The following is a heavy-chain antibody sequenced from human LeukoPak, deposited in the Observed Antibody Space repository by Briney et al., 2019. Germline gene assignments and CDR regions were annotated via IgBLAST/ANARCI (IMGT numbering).Heavy chain of an antibody. CDR3: ARGPTRANSSDY. V-gene: IGHV3-7*01. D-gene: IGHD2/OR15-2a*01. CDR2: IKQDGSEK. J-gene: IGHJ4*02. CDR1: GFTFSSYS. Sequence: GGSLRLSCAASGFTFSSYSMNWVRQAPGKGLEWVANIKQDGSEKYYVDSVKGRFTISRDNAKNSLHLQMNSLRTEDTAMYYCARGPTRANSSDYWGQGTLVTVSS.